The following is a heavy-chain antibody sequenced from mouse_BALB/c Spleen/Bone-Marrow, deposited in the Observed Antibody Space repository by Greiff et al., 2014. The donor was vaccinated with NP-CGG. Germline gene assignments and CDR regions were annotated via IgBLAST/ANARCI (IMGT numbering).Heavy chain of an antibody. CDR3: TRSRRAMDH. J-gene: IGHJ4*01. D-gene: IGHD2-12*01. V-gene: IGHV1S81*02. CDR1: GYTFTSYY. Sequence: QVQLQQSGAELVKPGASVKLSCKASGYTFTSYYMCWVKQRPGQGLEWIGEINPSNGGINFNEKFKSKATLTVDKSSSTAYMSLSSLTSEDSAVYYCTRSRRAMDHWGQGTSVTVSS. CDR2: INPSNGGI.